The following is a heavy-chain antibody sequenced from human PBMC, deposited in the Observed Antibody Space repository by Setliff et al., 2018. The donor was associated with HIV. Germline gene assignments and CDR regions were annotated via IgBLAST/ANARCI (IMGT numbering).Heavy chain of an antibody. CDR2: INPNTGGT. CDR3: ARDIGDTATPDY. D-gene: IGHD5-18*01. J-gene: IGHJ4*02. Sequence: VKVSCKTSGYTFTGYYIHWVRQVPGQGLEWMGRINPNTGGTDYAQKFQGRVTMTGDTSISTAYMELSRLRSDDTAVYYCARDIGDTATPDYWGQGTLVTVSS. CDR1: GYTFTGYY. V-gene: IGHV1-2*06.